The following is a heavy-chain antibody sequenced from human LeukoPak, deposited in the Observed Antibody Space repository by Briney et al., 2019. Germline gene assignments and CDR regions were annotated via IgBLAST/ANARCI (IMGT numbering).Heavy chain of an antibody. J-gene: IGHJ3*02. CDR3: ARAGSKKDYYGSGSYYKGAFDI. D-gene: IGHD3-10*01. CDR1: GGSISSYY. CDR2: IYYSGST. Sequence: SETLSLTCTVSGGSISSYYWSWIRQPPGKGLEWIGYIYYSGSTNYNPSLKSRVTISVDTSKNQFSLKLSSVTAADTAVYYCARAGSKKDYYGSGSYYKGAFDIWGQGTMVTVSS. V-gene: IGHV4-59*01.